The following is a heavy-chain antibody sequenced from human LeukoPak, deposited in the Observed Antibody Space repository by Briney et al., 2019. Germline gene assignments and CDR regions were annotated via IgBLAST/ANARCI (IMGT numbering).Heavy chain of an antibody. CDR2: IYTSGST. V-gene: IGHV4-61*02. J-gene: IGHJ4*02. Sequence: QPSETLSLTCTVSGGSISSGSYYWNWIRQPAGKGLEWIGRIYTSGSTSYNPSLKSRVTISVDTSKNQFSLTLRSVTAADTAVYFCARDRGYCGGDCYANDYWGQGTLVIVSS. CDR1: GGSISSGSYY. D-gene: IGHD2-21*01. CDR3: ARDRGYCGGDCYANDY.